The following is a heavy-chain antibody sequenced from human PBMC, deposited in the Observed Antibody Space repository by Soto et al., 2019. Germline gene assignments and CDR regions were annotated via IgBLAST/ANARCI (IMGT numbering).Heavy chain of an antibody. J-gene: IGHJ4*02. Sequence: QVQLVQSGAEVKKPGSSVKVSCKASGGTFSSYTISWVRQAPGQGLEWMGRIIPILGIANYAQKLQGRVTITADKSTSTAYMELSSLRSEDTAVYYCAREGSHCSGGSCYSSYWGQGTLVTVSS. D-gene: IGHD2-15*01. V-gene: IGHV1-69*08. CDR1: GGTFSSYT. CDR3: AREGSHCSGGSCYSSY. CDR2: IIPILGIA.